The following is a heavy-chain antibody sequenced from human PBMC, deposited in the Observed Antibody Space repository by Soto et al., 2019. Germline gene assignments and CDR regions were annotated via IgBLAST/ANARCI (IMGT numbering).Heavy chain of an antibody. CDR2: IYYSGST. V-gene: IGHV4-39*01. D-gene: IGHD3-3*01. CDR1: GGSISSSSYY. J-gene: IGHJ6*03. CDR3: ARSGRNYDFWSGYYYYYYYYMDV. Sequence: QLQLQESGPGLVKPSETLSLTCTVSGGSISSSSYYWGWIRQPPGKGLEWIGSIYYSGSTYYNPSLKSRVTIAVDTSKDQFALKLSSVNAADTAVYYCARSGRNYDFWSGYYYYYYYYMDVWGKGTTVTVSS.